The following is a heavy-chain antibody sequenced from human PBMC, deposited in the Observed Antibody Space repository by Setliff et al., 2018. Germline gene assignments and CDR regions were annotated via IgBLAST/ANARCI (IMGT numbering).Heavy chain of an antibody. J-gene: IGHJ6*02. V-gene: IGHV2-26*03. CDR1: GFSLSDGRVG. CDR2: IFSMDQK. D-gene: IGHD3-22*01. Sequence: SGPTLVNPTETLTLTCTISGFSLSDGRVGVTWIRQPPGKALEWLATIFSMDQKSYSTSLESRLLISKDTSATQVVLMMTNMNPADTGTYYCARIGTSSVLYGMDVWGQGTTVTVS. CDR3: ARIGTSSVLYGMDV.